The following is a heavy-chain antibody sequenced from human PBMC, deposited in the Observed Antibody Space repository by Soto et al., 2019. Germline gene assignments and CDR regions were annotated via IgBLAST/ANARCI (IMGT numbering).Heavy chain of an antibody. CDR2: IYHSGSI. CDR3: ARWGGATPARYDFWSGYGGNGMEV. J-gene: IGHJ6*02. Sequence: SETLSLTGAVAGGSISTSNCWSWVRQPPGKVLECIGEIYHSGSINYNRSLKSRVTISVDKSKNQFSLKLSSVTAADTAVYYCARWGGATPARYDFWSGYGGNGMEVWGQGTTVTVSS. D-gene: IGHD3-3*01. CDR1: GGSISTSNC. V-gene: IGHV4-4*02.